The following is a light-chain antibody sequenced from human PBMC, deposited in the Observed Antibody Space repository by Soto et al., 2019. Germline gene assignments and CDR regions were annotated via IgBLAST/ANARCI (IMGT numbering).Light chain of an antibody. CDR1: QGIVVN. CDR2: AAS. J-gene: IGKJ4*01. CDR3: QQYYSYPLT. V-gene: IGKV1-8*01. Sequence: AIRMTQSPASFSASTGDRVTITCRASQGIVVNLAWYQQKPGKAPMLLIYAASTLQSGVPSRFSGSGSGTDFTLTISCLQSEDFATYYCQQYYSYPLTFGGGTKVEIK.